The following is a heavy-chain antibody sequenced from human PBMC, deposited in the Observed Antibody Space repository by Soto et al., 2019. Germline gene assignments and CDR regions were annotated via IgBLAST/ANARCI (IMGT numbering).Heavy chain of an antibody. J-gene: IGHJ3*02. CDR3: ARDYDSSGDRSFDI. CDR1: GGSISSYY. V-gene: IGHV4-59*01. CDR2: IYYSGST. D-gene: IGHD3-22*01. Sequence: KASETLSLTCTVSGGSISSYYWSWIRQPPGKGLEWIGYIYYSGSTNYNPSLKSRVTISVDTSKNQFSLKLSSVTAADTAVYYCARDYDSSGDRSFDIWGQGTMVTVSS.